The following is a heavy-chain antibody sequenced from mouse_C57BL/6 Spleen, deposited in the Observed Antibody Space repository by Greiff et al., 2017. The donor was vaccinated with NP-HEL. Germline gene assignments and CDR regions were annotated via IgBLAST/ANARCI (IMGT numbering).Heavy chain of an antibody. CDR1: GYAFSSYW. CDR2: IYPGDGDT. D-gene: IGHD2-4*01. V-gene: IGHV1-80*01. CDR3: AIYYDYGFDY. J-gene: IGHJ2*01. Sequence: VKLQESGAELVKPGASVKISCKASGYAFSSYWMNWVKQRPGKGLEWIGQIYPGDGDTNYNGKLKGKATLTADKSSSTAYMQLSSLTSEDSAVYFCAIYYDYGFDYWGQGTTRTVSS.